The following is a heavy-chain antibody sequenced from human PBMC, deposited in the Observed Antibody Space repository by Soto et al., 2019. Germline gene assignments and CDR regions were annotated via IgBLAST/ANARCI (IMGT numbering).Heavy chain of an antibody. V-gene: IGHV4-39*01. J-gene: IGHJ5*02. CDR2: IYYSGST. D-gene: IGHD2-21*02. CDR3: ARHWLGYGGNSCWFDP. Sequence: SETLSLTCTVSGGSISGSSYYWGWIRQPPGKGLEWIGSIYYSGSTYYNPSLKSRVTISVDTSKNQFSLKLTSVTAADTAVYYCARHWLGYGGNSCWFDPWGQGTLVTVSS. CDR1: GGSISGSSYY.